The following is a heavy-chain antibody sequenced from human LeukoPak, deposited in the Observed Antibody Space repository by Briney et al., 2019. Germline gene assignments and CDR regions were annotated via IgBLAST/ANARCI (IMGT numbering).Heavy chain of an antibody. Sequence: PGGSLRLSCAASGFTFSIYSMNWVRQAPGKGLEWVSYISSSGSTIYYADSVKGRFTISRDNAKNSPYLQMNSLRAEDTAVYYCARSSGSGSYYKRIYYFDYWGQGTLVTVSS. CDR2: ISSSGSTI. V-gene: IGHV3-48*04. D-gene: IGHD3-10*01. J-gene: IGHJ4*02. CDR3: ARSSGSGSYYKRIYYFDY. CDR1: GFTFSIYS.